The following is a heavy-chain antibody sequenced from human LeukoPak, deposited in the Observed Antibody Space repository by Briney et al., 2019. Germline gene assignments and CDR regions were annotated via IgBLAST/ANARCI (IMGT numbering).Heavy chain of an antibody. V-gene: IGHV1-69*06. J-gene: IGHJ3*02. CDR2: IIPIFGTA. CDR3: ARVDEYDSSAFDI. Sequence: ASVKVSCKASGYTFTSYAMNWVRQAPGQGLEWMGGIIPIFGTANYAQKFQGRVTITADKSTSTAYMELSSLRSEDTAVYYCARVDEYDSSAFDIWGQGTMVTVSS. CDR1: GYTFTSYA. D-gene: IGHD3-22*01.